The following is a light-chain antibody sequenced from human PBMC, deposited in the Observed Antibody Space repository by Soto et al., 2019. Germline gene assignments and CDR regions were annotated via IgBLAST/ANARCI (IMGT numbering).Light chain of an antibody. V-gene: IGKV3-11*02. CDR1: QDVGVF. CDR3: QYRSTWPLL. J-gene: IGKJ2*01. Sequence: EILLAQSPAPLSLSPGERATLSCKASQDVGVFLAWFPPKPGQAPRLLLHDASNRASGVPVRFSGSGSGRVFPFTIFRLRPENFAIYFCQYRSTWPLLFGEGTKLEV. CDR2: DAS.